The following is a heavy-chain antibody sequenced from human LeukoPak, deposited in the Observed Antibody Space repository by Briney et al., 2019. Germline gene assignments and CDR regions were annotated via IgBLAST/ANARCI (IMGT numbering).Heavy chain of an antibody. CDR3: ARGSLGATTDY. CDR1: DGSISSYY. D-gene: IGHD1-26*01. J-gene: IGHJ4*02. Sequence: PSETLSLTCTVSDGSISSYYWSWIRQPPGKGLEWIGYIYYSGSTNYNPSLKSRVTISVDTSKNQFSLKLSSVTAADTAVYYCARGSLGATTDYWGQGTLVTVSS. V-gene: IGHV4-59*08. CDR2: IYYSGST.